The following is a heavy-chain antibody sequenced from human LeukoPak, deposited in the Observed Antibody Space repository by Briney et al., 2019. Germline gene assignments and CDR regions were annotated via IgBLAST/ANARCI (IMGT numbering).Heavy chain of an antibody. D-gene: IGHD3-3*01. CDR2: IYTSGTT. J-gene: IGHJ6*03. Sequence: SETLSLTCTVSGGSINSYYWSWIRQPAGKGLEWIGRIYTSGTTNYNPSLKSRVTMSVDTSKKQFSLKLSSVTAADTAVYYCARAGGFWSGYPSRNYMDVWGKGTTVTVSS. V-gene: IGHV4-4*07. CDR3: ARAGGFWSGYPSRNYMDV. CDR1: GGSINSYY.